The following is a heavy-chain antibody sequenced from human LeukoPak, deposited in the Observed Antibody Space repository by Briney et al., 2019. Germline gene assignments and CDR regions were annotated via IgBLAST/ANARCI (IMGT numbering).Heavy chain of an antibody. V-gene: IGHV1-69*05. J-gene: IGHJ5*02. CDR1: GGTFSSYA. CDR2: IIPIFGTA. CDR3: ARGKSSGDWRGVPWQQLVGRNWFDP. Sequence: SVKVSCKASGGTFSSYAISWVRQAPGQGLEWMGGIIPIFGTANYAQKFQGRVTITTDESTSTVYMELSSLRSEDTAVYYCARGKSSGDWRGVPWQQLVGRNWFDPWGQGTLVTVSS. D-gene: IGHD6-13*01.